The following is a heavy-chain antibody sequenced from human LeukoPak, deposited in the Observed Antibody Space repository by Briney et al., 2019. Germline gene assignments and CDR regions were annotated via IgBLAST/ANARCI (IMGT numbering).Heavy chain of an antibody. CDR3: AKDSYYYDSSGYYFGRRLMGMDV. CDR1: GFTFSSYG. CDR2: ISYDGSNK. Sequence: GGSLRLSCAASGFTFSSYGMHWVRQAPGKGLEWVAVISYDGSNKYYADSVKGRFTISRDNSKNTLYLQMNSLRAEDTAVYYCAKDSYYYDSSGYYFGRRLMGMDVWAQGPTVTVSS. J-gene: IGHJ6*02. V-gene: IGHV3-30*18. D-gene: IGHD3-22*01.